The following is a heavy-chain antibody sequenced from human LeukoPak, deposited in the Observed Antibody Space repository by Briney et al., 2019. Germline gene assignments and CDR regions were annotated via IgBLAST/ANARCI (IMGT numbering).Heavy chain of an antibody. Sequence: GGSLRLSCAVSGITLSNYGMSWVRQAPGKGLEWVAGISGSGGTTKYADSVKGRFTISRDSPKNTLYLQMNSLRAEDTAVYFCAKRGVVIRVILVGFHKEAYYFDSWGQGALVTVSS. CDR3: AKRGVVIRVILVGFHKEAYYFDS. CDR1: GITLSNYG. V-gene: IGHV3-23*01. J-gene: IGHJ4*02. CDR2: ISGSGGTT. D-gene: IGHD3-22*01.